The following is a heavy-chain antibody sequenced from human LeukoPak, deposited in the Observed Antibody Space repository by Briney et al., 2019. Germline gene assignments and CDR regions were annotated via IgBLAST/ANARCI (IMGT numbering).Heavy chain of an antibody. CDR2: ISGSGGNT. V-gene: IGHV3-23*01. CDR1: GIKLSNYG. Sequence: GGSLRLSCVVSGIKLSNYGMSWVRQAPGKGLEWVSAISGSGGNTFYADSVKGRFTISRDNSKNTLYLQMNSLRAEDTAVYYCAKEMGAAWVDAFDIWGQGTMVTVSS. D-gene: IGHD1-26*01. CDR3: AKEMGAAWVDAFDI. J-gene: IGHJ3*02.